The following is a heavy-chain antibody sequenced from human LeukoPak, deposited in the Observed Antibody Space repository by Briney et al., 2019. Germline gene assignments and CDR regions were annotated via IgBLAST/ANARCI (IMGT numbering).Heavy chain of an antibody. D-gene: IGHD3-22*01. CDR1: GYTFTGYY. J-gene: IGHJ1*01. CDR3: ARGYYDSSDFEYFQH. Sequence: GASVKVSCKASGYTFTGYYMHWVRQAPGQGLEWMGWINPNSGGTNFQGRVTMTRDTSISTVYMELSRLRSDDTAVFFCARGYYDSSDFEYFQHWGQGTLVTVSS. V-gene: IGHV1-2*02. CDR2: INPNSGGT.